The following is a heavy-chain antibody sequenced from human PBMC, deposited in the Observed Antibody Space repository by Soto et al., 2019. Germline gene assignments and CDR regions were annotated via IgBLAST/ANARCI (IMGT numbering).Heavy chain of an antibody. CDR2: IIPSFGTA. Sequence: ASVTVSCNSSVGTFSSYGISWVRQAPGQGLEWMVGIIPSFGTANYAQKFQGRVTIPADESTSTAYMERSSLRSEDMAVYYCAKTRGVSSYFDAFDIWGQGTMVTVSS. CDR3: AKTRGVSSYFDAFDI. J-gene: IGHJ3*02. CDR1: VGTFSSYG. V-gene: IGHV1-69*13. D-gene: IGHD3-10*01.